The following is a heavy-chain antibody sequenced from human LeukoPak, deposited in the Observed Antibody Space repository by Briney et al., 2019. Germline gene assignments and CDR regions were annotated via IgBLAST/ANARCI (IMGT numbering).Heavy chain of an antibody. CDR3: ARTYSSNNYSYYYVDV. CDR2: IKQDGSEK. CDR1: GFTFSSYW. V-gene: IGHV3-7*01. Sequence: PGGSLRLSCAASGFTFSSYWMSWVRQAPGKGLEWVANIKQDGSEKYYVDSVKGRFTISRDNAKDSLDLQMNSLRAEDTAVYYCARTYSSNNYSYYYVDVWGKGTTVTVSS. D-gene: IGHD6-13*01. J-gene: IGHJ6*03.